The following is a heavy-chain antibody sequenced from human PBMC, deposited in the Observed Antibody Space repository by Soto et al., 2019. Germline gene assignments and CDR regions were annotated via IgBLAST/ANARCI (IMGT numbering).Heavy chain of an antibody. J-gene: IGHJ4*02. CDR3: ARHLAVAGMGDFDY. CDR2: IYYSGST. Sequence: SETLSLTCTVSGGSISSSSYYWGWIRQPPGKGLEWIGSIYYSGSTYYNPSLKSRVTISVDTSKNQFSLKLSSVTAADTAVYYCARHLAVAGMGDFDYWGQGTLVTVSS. D-gene: IGHD6-19*01. V-gene: IGHV4-39*01. CDR1: GGSISSSSYY.